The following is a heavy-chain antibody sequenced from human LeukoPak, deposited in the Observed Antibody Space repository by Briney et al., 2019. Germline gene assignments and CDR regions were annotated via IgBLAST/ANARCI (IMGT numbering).Heavy chain of an antibody. V-gene: IGHV1-46*01. CDR1: GYTFTSYY. J-gene: IGHJ4*02. CDR2: INPSGGST. CDR3: ARGAAAGTGGHLVY. Sequence: GSSVKVSCKTSGYTFTSYYMHRVRQAPGQGLEWRGIINPSGGSTSYAQKFQGRVTMTRDTSTSTVYMELSSLRSEDTAVYYCARGAAAGTGGHLVYWGQGTLVTVSS. D-gene: IGHD6-13*01.